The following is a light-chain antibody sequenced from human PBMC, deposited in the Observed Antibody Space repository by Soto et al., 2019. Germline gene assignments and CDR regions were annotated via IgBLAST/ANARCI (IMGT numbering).Light chain of an antibody. CDR3: CSSGGSPTYV. J-gene: IGLJ1*01. CDR1: SSDVGGYNY. CDR2: EVS. Sequence: QSALTQPPSASGSPGQSVTISCTGTSSDVGGYNYVSWYQQHPGKAPKLMIYEVSERPSGVPDRFSGSKSSNTASLTVSGLQAEDEADYYCCSSGGSPTYVFGTGTKLTVL. V-gene: IGLV2-8*01.